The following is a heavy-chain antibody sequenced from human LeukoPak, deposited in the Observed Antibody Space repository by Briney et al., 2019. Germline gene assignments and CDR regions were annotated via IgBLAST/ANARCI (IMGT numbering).Heavy chain of an antibody. J-gene: IGHJ4*02. D-gene: IGHD1-1*01. CDR1: GYTFTNYG. CDR3: VRESHVERDDF. CDR2: ISASSGDT. V-gene: IGHV1-18*01. Sequence: ASVKVSCKASGYTFTNYGITWVRQAPGQGLEWMGWISASSGDTHYSEKFQDRITVTTDTSTSTAYMELRSLVSDDTAVYYCVRESHVERDDFWGQGTLITVSS.